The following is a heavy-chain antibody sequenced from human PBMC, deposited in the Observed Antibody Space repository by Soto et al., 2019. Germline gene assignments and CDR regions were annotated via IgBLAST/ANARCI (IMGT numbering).Heavy chain of an antibody. D-gene: IGHD3-10*01. Sequence: SETLSLTCAVSGYSISSSNWWGWIRQPPGKGLEWIGYIYYSGSTNYNPSLKSRVTISVDTSKNQFSLKLSSVTAADTAVYYCARVALWFGEAYYGMDVWGQGTTVTVSS. CDR3: ARVALWFGEAYYGMDV. CDR2: IYYSGST. J-gene: IGHJ6*02. CDR1: GYSISSSNW. V-gene: IGHV4-28*03.